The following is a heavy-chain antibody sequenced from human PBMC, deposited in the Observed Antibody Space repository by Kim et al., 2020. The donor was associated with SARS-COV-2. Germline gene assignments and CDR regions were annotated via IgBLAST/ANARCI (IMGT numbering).Heavy chain of an antibody. J-gene: IGHJ3*02. CDR2: INSDGSGT. D-gene: IGHD6-13*01. CDR1: GFTFSTYW. Sequence: GGSLRLSCEASGFTFSTYWMHWVRQGPGKGLVRVSRINSDGSGTSYEDSVKGRFTISRDNAKNTLYLQMNSLRAEDTAVYFCARGYSNRPGSAFDIWGLGTMVTVSS. V-gene: IGHV3-74*01. CDR3: ARGYSNRPGSAFDI.